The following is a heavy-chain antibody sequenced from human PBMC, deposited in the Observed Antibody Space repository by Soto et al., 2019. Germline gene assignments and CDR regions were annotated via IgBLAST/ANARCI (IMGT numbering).Heavy chain of an antibody. CDR2: ISAYNGNK. J-gene: IGHJ4*02. V-gene: IGHV1-18*04. D-gene: IGHD6-6*01. CDR3: ARTGGGMAARPLEY. CDR1: GYMFTTYG. Sequence: QVQLVQSGGEVKKPGASVEVSCRTSGYMFTTYGMSWVQQAPGQGLEWMAWISAYNGNKKYAQKFQGRVTMTTDTSTSTVSMELRNLTSDDTGTYFCARTGGGMAARPLEYWGQGTLVTVSS.